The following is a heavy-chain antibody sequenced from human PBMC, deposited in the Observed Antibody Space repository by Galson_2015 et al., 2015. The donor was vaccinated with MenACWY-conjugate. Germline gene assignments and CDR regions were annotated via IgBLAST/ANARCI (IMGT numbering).Heavy chain of an antibody. CDR3: ARDPERGDGYVLDY. CDR1: GFTFSSYW. J-gene: IGHJ4*02. CDR2: INRDGSST. Sequence: SLRLSCAASGFTFSSYWMYWVRQAPGKELVWVAHINRDGSSTSYADSVKGRFTISRDNAKNMLYLQMNSLRAEDTAVYYCARDPERGDGYVLDYWGQGTLVTVSS. V-gene: IGHV3-74*01. D-gene: IGHD5-24*01.